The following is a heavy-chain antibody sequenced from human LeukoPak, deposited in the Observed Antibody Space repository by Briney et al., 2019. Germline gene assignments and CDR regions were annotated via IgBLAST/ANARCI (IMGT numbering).Heavy chain of an antibody. CDR1: GYTFTGYY. Sequence: ASVKVSCKASGYTFTGYYMHWVRQAPGQGLEWMGWINPNSGGTNYAQKFQGRVTMTRDTSISTAYMELSGLRSDDTAVYYCAREGYDFWSDWRWFDPWGQGTLVTVSS. CDR2: INPNSGGT. V-gene: IGHV1-2*02. J-gene: IGHJ5*02. CDR3: AREGYDFWSDWRWFDP. D-gene: IGHD3-3*01.